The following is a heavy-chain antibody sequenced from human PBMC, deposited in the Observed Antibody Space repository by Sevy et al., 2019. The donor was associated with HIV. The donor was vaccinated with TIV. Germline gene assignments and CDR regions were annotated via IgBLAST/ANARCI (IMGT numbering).Heavy chain of an antibody. V-gene: IGHV7-4-1*02. D-gene: IGHD4-17*01. CDR3: ARNLRDMTAVGPGGDY. CDR2: INTNTGTA. J-gene: IGHJ4*02. Sequence: ASVKVSCKASGYLFTTKAMNWVRQAPGQGLEWMGWINTNTGTATYAQDFTGRFVFSLDTSVNTAYLQISSLAAEDTAIYYCARNLRDMTAVGPGGDYWGQGTLVTVSS. CDR1: GYLFTTKA.